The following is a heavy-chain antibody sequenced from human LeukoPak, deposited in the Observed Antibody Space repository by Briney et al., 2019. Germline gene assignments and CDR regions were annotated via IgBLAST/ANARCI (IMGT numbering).Heavy chain of an antibody. CDR2: INHSGST. V-gene: IGHV4-34*01. CDR3: ARRATYYYYYYMDV. J-gene: IGHJ6*03. Sequence: KPSETLSLTCAVYGGSFSGYYWSWIRQPPGKGLEWIGEINHSGSTNYNPSLKSRVTISVDTSKNQFSLKLSSVTAADTAVYYCARRATYYYYYYMDVWGKGTTVTVSS. CDR1: GGSFSGYY. D-gene: IGHD1-26*01.